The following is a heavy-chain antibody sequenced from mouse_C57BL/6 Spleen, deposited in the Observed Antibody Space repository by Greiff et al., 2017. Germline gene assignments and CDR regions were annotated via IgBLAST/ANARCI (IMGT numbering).Heavy chain of an antibody. CDR1: GFTFSDYG. CDR3: ARRYYGSSHAMDY. D-gene: IGHD1-1*01. V-gene: IGHV5-17*01. Sequence: EVKLMESGGGLVKPGGSLKLSCAASGFTFSDYGMHWVRQAPEKGLEWVAYISSGSSTIYYADTVKGRFTISRDNAKNTLFLQMTSLRSEDTAMYYCARRYYGSSHAMDYWGQGTSVTVSS. CDR2: ISSGSSTI. J-gene: IGHJ4*01.